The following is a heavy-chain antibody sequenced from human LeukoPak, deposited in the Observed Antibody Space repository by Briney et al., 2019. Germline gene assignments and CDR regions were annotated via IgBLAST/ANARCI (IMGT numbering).Heavy chain of an antibody. Sequence: VRSLRLSCAPSGFTFSSYAMRWVRQGPRRGLESVAVISYDGSNKYYADSVKGRFTISRDNSKNTLYLQMNSLRAEDTAVYYCARENRGYCYFDYWGQGTLVTVSS. V-gene: IGHV3-30-3*01. J-gene: IGHJ4*02. CDR3: ARENRGYCYFDY. CDR1: GFTFSSYA. CDR2: ISYDGSNK. D-gene: IGHD3-10*01.